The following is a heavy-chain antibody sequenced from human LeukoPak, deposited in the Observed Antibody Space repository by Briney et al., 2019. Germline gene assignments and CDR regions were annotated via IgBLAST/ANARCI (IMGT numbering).Heavy chain of an antibody. Sequence: GGSLRLSCAASGFTFSNAWMNRVRQAPGKGLEWVSAISGSGGSTYYADSVKGRFTISRDNSKNTLYLQMNSLRAEDTAVYYCASSLYGMDVWGQGTTVTVSS. D-gene: IGHD2-15*01. CDR1: GFTFSNAW. CDR2: ISGSGGST. CDR3: ASSLYGMDV. J-gene: IGHJ6*02. V-gene: IGHV3-23*01.